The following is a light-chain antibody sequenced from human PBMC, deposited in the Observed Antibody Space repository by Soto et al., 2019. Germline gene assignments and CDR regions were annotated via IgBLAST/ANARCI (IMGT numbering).Light chain of an antibody. CDR2: DVT. CDR3: SSYTSSSTLYVV. CDR1: SSDVGGHNY. Sequence: QSALTQPASVSGSPGQSITISCTGTSSDVGGHNYVSWYQQHPGKAPKLMIYDVTNRPSGVSNRFSGSKSDNTASLTISGLQAEDEADYYCSSYTSSSTLYVVFGGGTKLTVL. V-gene: IGLV2-14*03. J-gene: IGLJ2*01.